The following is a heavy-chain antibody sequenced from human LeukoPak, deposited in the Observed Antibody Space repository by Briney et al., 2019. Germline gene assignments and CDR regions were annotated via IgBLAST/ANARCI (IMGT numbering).Heavy chain of an antibody. CDR1: GYTFTSYG. J-gene: IGHJ4*02. D-gene: IGHD6-13*01. V-gene: IGHV1-18*01. CDR3: ARLASLVAAAAHY. CDR2: ISGYNGNT. Sequence: ASVKVSCKASGYTFTSYGIIWVRQAPGKGLEWMGWISGYNGNTNYAQKVQGRVTMTTDTSSSTAYMEVRGLRSDDTAVYYCARLASLVAAAAHYGGEGPRVTVS.